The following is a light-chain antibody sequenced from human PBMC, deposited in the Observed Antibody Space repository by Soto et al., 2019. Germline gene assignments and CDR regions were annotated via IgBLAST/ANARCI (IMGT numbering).Light chain of an antibody. CDR2: DAS. Sequence: EIVLTQSPATLSLSPGERATLSCRASQSVSTYLVWYQQKPGQAPRLLIYDASKRATGIPDKFSGSGSGTAFTPTTSSLEPEDFAVYYCQQRSSWPRAFGGGPKVELK. J-gene: IGKJ4*01. CDR1: QSVSTY. V-gene: IGKV3-11*01. CDR3: QQRSSWPRA.